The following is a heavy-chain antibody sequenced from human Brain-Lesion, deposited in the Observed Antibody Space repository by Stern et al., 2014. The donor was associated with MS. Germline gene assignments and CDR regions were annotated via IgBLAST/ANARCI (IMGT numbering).Heavy chain of an antibody. Sequence: VQLVQSGGGLVQPGGSLRLSCAASGMTVSSFWMSWVRQVPGKGLQWVANIKEDGTEKYYGDSVKGRFTISRDNAKNSLYLQMNSLRAEDTAVYYCAIDTWFGGWFDPWGQGTLVTVSS. V-gene: IGHV3-7*01. D-gene: IGHD3-10*01. J-gene: IGHJ5*02. CDR1: GMTVSSFW. CDR2: IKEDGTEK. CDR3: AIDTWFGGWFDP.